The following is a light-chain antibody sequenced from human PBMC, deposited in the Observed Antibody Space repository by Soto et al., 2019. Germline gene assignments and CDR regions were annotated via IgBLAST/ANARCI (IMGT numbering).Light chain of an antibody. CDR2: WAS. V-gene: IGKV4-1*01. J-gene: IGKJ5*01. Sequence: DIVMTQSPDSLAVSLGERATINCKSSQSVLYSSNNKNYLAWYQQKPGQPPKLLIYWASTRESGVSDRFSGSGSGTDFTLTISSLQAEDVAFYYCQQYYSTLITFGQGTRLEIK. CDR3: QQYYSTLIT. CDR1: QSVLYSSNNKNY.